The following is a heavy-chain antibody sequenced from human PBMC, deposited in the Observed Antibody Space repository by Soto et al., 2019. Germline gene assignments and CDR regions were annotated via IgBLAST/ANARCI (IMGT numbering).Heavy chain of an antibody. D-gene: IGHD6-13*01. CDR2: ISYDGSDK. CDR1: GFTFSNYG. CDR3: AKDQSQPIAAAGFYYYYVMDV. Sequence: QVQLVESGGGVVQPGRSLRLSCAASGFTFSNYGIHWVRQAPGKGLEWVAVISYDGSDKYYADSVKGRFTISRDNSKNTLYLQMNSLRPEDTAVYYCAKDQSQPIAAAGFYYYYVMDVWGQGTTVTVSS. V-gene: IGHV3-30*18. J-gene: IGHJ6*02.